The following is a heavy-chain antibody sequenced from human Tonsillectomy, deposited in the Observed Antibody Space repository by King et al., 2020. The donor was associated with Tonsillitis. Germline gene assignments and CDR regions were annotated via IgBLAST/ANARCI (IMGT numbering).Heavy chain of an antibody. CDR2: ISSGRSVI. CDR1: GFILSNYN. V-gene: IGHV3-48*04. Sequence: VQLVESGGGLVQPGGSLRLSCAASGFILSNYNMNWVRQAPGKGLEWVSFISSGRSVIYYADSVKGRFTISRDDAKNSLYLQMNSLRGEDTAVYYCARVSGYDHRYWGQGTLVTVSS. CDR3: ARVSGYDHRY. J-gene: IGHJ4*02. D-gene: IGHD5-12*01.